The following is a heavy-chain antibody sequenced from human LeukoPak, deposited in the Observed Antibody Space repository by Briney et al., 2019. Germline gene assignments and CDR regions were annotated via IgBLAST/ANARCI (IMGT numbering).Heavy chain of an antibody. CDR3: ARGHSSSYYYGMDV. J-gene: IGHJ6*02. V-gene: IGHV3-33*08. CDR1: GFTFSSFP. Sequence: TGGSLRLSCAASGFTFSSFPIHWVRQAPGKGLEWVAVIWYDGSNKYYADSVKGRFTISRDNSKNTLYLQMNSLRAEDTAVYYCARGHSSSYYYGMDVWGQGTTVTVSS. D-gene: IGHD2-21*01. CDR2: IWYDGSNK.